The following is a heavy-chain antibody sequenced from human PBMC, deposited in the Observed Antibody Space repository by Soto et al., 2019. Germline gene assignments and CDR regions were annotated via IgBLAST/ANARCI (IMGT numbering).Heavy chain of an antibody. CDR1: GVTFRNAW. Sequence: GGSLRLSCPASGVTFRNAWVSWSLQAPGKGLEWVGRIKSKADGGTTDDAAPVKGRFTISRDDSKNTLYLQMNRLKTEDTAVYYCSTDVPVTVTKEGRAGQAFDIWGQGTMGTVSS. CDR2: IKSKADGGTT. CDR3: STDVPVTVTKEGRAGQAFDI. J-gene: IGHJ3*02. V-gene: IGHV3-15*01. D-gene: IGHD4-17*01.